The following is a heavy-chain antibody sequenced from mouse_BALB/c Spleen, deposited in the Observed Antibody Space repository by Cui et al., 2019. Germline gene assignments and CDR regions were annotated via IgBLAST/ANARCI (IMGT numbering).Heavy chain of an antibody. CDR3: ARYDYYGSSYFDY. CDR2: IDPNSGGT. CDR1: GYTFTSYW. D-gene: IGHD1-1*01. Sequence: QLQQPAPELLQPGASVNLSCKASGYTFTSYWMHWVKQRPGRGLEWIGRIDPNSGGTKYNEKFKSKATLTVDKPSSTAYMQLSSLTSEDSAVYYCARYDYYGSSYFDYWGQGTTLTVSS. J-gene: IGHJ2*01. V-gene: IGHV1-72*01.